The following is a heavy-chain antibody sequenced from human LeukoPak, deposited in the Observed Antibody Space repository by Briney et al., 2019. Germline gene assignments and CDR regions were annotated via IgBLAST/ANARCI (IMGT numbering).Heavy chain of an antibody. D-gene: IGHD6-19*01. V-gene: IGHV3-23*01. CDR3: AKAAMRGTAVAGDYNWFDP. Sequence: GGSLRLSCAASGFTFSSYAMSWVRQAPGKGLEWVSAISGSGGSTYYADSVKGRFTISRDNSKNTLYLQMNSLRAEDTAVYYCAKAAMRGTAVAGDYNWFDPWGQGTLVTVSS. CDR2: ISGSGGST. J-gene: IGHJ5*02. CDR1: GFTFSSYA.